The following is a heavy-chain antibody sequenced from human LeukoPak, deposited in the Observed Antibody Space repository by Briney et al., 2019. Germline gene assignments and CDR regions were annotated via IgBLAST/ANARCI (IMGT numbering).Heavy chain of an antibody. Sequence: GGSLRLSCVASGFSFSSYGMSWVRQAPGKGLEWVSGITASGGAIYYADSVKGRFSISRDNSKDTLFLQMNSLKGDDTAVYYCAKDSAFYYIDVWGKGTTVIISS. CDR2: ITASGGAI. D-gene: IGHD3-10*01. V-gene: IGHV3-23*01. CDR1: GFSFSSYG. J-gene: IGHJ6*03. CDR3: AKDSAFYYIDV.